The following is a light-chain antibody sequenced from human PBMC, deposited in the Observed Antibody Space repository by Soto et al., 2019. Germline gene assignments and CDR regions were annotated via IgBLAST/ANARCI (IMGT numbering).Light chain of an antibody. CDR2: DTS. CDR3: LLSFGGARPYV. J-gene: IGLJ1*01. CDR1: TGAVTSGHY. V-gene: IGLV7-46*01. Sequence: QAVVTQEPSLTVSPGGTVTLTCGSSTGAVTSGHYPYWFQQKPGQAPRALIYDTSRKHSWTPARFSGSLLGGKAALTLSGAQPEDEAEYHCLLSFGGARPYVFGTGTKVTVL.